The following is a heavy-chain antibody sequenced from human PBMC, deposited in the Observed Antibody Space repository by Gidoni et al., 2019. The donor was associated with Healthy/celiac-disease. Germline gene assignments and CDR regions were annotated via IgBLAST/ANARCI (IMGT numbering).Heavy chain of an antibody. CDR1: GYTFTGYY. CDR3: ASLYYDSSGYYHSPNAFDI. Sequence: QVQLVQSGAEVKKPGASVKVSCKASGYTFTGYYMHWVRQAPGQGLEWMGWINPNRGGTNYAQEFQGRVTMTRDTSISTAYMELSRLRSDDTAVYYCASLYYDSSGYYHSPNAFDIWGQGTMVTVSS. CDR2: INPNRGGT. D-gene: IGHD3-22*01. J-gene: IGHJ3*02. V-gene: IGHV1-2*02.